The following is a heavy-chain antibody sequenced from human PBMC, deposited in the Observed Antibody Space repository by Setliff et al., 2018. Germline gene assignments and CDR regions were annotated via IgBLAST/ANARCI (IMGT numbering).Heavy chain of an antibody. D-gene: IGHD3-22*01. CDR3: ARQARGYYYDSSGYYRASPGYYYMDV. Sequence: PGESLKISCKGSGCSFTSYWIGWVRQMPGKGLEWMGIIYPGDSDTRYSPSFQGQVTISADKSISTAYLQWSSLKASDTAMYYCARQARGYYYDSSGYYRASPGYYYMDVWGKGTTVTVSS. CDR2: IYPGDSDT. V-gene: IGHV5-51*01. J-gene: IGHJ6*03. CDR1: GCSFTSYW.